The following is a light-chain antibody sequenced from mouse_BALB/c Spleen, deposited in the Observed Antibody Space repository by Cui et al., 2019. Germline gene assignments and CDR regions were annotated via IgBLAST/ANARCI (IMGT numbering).Light chain of an antibody. V-gene: IGKV4-80*01. J-gene: IGKJ1*01. CDR1: SSVSY. CDR2: STS. Sequence: QIILTQSLAIMSATLGEEITLTCSASSSVSYMHWYQQKSGTSPKLLIYSTSNLASGVPSRFSGSGSGTFYSLTISSVEAEDAADYYCHQWSSYPWTCGGGTKLEIK. CDR3: HQWSSYPWT.